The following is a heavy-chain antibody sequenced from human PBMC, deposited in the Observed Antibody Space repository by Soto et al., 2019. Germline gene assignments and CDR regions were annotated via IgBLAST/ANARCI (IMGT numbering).Heavy chain of an antibody. V-gene: IGHV1-69*06. CDR2: IIPIFDTA. Sequence: GASVKVSCKASGGTFSSYAISWVRQAPGQGLEWMGGIIPIFDTANYAQKFQGRVTITADKSTSTAYMEPSSLRFEDTAVYYCARLGTVDGDDFDYWGQGTLVTVSS. J-gene: IGHJ4*02. CDR1: GGTFSSYA. CDR3: ARLGTVDGDDFDY. D-gene: IGHD2-21*02.